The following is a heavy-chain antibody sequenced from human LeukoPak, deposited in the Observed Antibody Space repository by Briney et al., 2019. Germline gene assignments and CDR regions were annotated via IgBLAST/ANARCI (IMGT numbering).Heavy chain of an antibody. V-gene: IGHV3-7*01. CDR2: IKQDGSEK. D-gene: IGHD3-22*01. J-gene: IGHJ4*02. CDR3: ARGGYYYDSSGYYDY. Sequence: GGSLRLSCAASGFIFSSYWMSWVRQAPGKGLEWVANIKQDGSEKYYVDSVKGRFTISRDNAKNSLYLQMNSLRAEDTVVYYCARGGYYYDSSGYYDYWGQGTLVTVSS. CDR1: GFIFSSYW.